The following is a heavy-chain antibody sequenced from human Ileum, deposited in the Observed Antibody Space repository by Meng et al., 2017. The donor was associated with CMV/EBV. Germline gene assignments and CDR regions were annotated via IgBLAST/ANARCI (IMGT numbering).Heavy chain of an antibody. D-gene: IGHD3-10*01. Sequence: HVPLQETGPRLVRPSETLSLHCTVSGDSMRRYYWSWIRQSPGKALEWIGYIYYSGNAVYNPSFKSRVTISVDTSKSQFYLKVNSVTAADTAVYYCARDGYFDSGTYPFDHWGQGTLVTVSS. J-gene: IGHJ4*02. CDR2: IYYSGNA. V-gene: IGHV4-59*01. CDR1: GDSMRRYY. CDR3: ARDGYFDSGTYPFDH.